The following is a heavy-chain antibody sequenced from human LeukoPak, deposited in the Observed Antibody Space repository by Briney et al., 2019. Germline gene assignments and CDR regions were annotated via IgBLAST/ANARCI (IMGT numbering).Heavy chain of an antibody. Sequence: ASVKVSCKASGYTFTGYYMHWVRQAPGQGLEWMGWINPNSGGTNYAQKFQGRVTMTRDTSISTAYMELSRLRSDDTAVYYCARGRQWLVHAFDIWGQGTMVTVSS. V-gene: IGHV1-2*02. CDR1: GYTFTGYY. CDR3: ARGRQWLVHAFDI. J-gene: IGHJ3*02. CDR2: INPNSGGT. D-gene: IGHD6-19*01.